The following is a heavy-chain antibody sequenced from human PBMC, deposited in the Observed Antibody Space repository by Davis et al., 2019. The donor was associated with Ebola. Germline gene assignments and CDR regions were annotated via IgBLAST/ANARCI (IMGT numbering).Heavy chain of an antibody. Sequence: GESLKISCAASGFTFSSYSMNWVRQAPGKGLEWVSSISSSSTYMYYADSVKGRFTISRDNAKNSLYLQMNSLRAEDTAVYYCARAQGVTCSGGSCYSGSRFDPWGQGTPVTVSS. J-gene: IGHJ5*02. CDR1: GFTFSSYS. CDR2: ISSSSTYM. CDR3: ARAQGVTCSGGSCYSGSRFDP. V-gene: IGHV3-21*01. D-gene: IGHD2-15*01.